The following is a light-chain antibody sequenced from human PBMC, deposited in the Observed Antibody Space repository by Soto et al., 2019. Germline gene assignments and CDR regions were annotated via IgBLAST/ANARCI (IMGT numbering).Light chain of an antibody. CDR1: QSISSW. V-gene: IGKV1-5*01. CDR2: AAS. J-gene: IGKJ3*01. Sequence: DIQMTQSPSTLSASVGDRVTITCRASQSISSWLAWYQQKPGKAPKLLIYAASTLQSGVPSRFSGSGSGTDFTLTISSLQPEDFATYYCQQLNSYPSFGPGTKVDIK. CDR3: QQLNSYPS.